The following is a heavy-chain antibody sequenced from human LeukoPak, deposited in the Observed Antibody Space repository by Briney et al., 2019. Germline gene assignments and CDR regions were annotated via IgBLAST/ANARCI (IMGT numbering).Heavy chain of an antibody. V-gene: IGHV3-53*01. J-gene: IGHJ5*02. CDR2: IYSDGNT. CDR1: GFTVSSIY. Sequence: GGSPRLSCAVSGFTVSSIYMSWVRQAPGKGLEWVSFIYSDGNTYYADSVKGRFTLSRDSSRNTLYLQMNSLRVDDTAVYYCAGDTHSSSWYDHWGQGTLVTVSS. CDR3: AGDTHSSSWYDH. D-gene: IGHD6-19*01.